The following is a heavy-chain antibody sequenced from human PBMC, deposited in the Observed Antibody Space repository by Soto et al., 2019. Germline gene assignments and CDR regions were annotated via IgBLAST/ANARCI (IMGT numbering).Heavy chain of an antibody. J-gene: IGHJ4*02. CDR2: ISSSSNYI. D-gene: IGHD3-9*01. CDR1: GFTFSSYS. CDR3: AKTHYDILDY. V-gene: IGHV3-21*01. Sequence: PGGSLRLSCAASGFTFSSYSMNWVRQAPGKGLEWVSSISSSSNYIYYADSVKGRFTISRDNAKDSLFLQMNSLRAEDTAVYYCAKTHYDILDYWGQGTLVTVSS.